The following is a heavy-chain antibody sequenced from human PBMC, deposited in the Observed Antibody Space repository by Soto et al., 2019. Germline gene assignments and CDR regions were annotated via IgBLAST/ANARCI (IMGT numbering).Heavy chain of an antibody. J-gene: IGHJ5*01. CDR2: IYPGDSDT. Sequence: GEALKISCKGSGYRFTSYWIAWVRQMPGKGLEWMGIIYPGDSDTRYSPSFQGQVTISADKSITTVYLQWRSLKASDTAMYYCARLYGDGHWFDSWGQGTLVTVSS. CDR1: GYRFTSYW. D-gene: IGHD4-17*01. V-gene: IGHV5-51*01. CDR3: ARLYGDGHWFDS.